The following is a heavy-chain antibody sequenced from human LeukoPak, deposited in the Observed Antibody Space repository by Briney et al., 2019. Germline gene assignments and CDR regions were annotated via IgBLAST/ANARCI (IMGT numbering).Heavy chain of an antibody. Sequence: SETLSLTCTVSGGSISSGDYYWSWIRQPPGKGLEWIGYIYYSGSTYYNPSLKSRVTISVDTSKNQFSLKLSSVTAADTAVYYCASNSGGYSYVGYGDLNGMDVWGQGTTVTVSS. CDR2: IYYSGST. CDR3: ASNSGGYSYVGYGDLNGMDV. J-gene: IGHJ6*02. V-gene: IGHV4-30-4*01. D-gene: IGHD5-18*01. CDR1: GGSISSGDYY.